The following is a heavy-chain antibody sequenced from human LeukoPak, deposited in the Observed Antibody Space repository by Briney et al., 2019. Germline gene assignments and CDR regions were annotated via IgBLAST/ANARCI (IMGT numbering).Heavy chain of an antibody. J-gene: IGHJ6*02. D-gene: IGHD3-16*01. V-gene: IGHV3-23*01. CDR3: ARNQQLGGHSYYYYGMDV. Sequence: GGSLRLSCIASGFTFRNYGMSWVRQAPGKGLEWVPGISGGGVTTYYADSVKGRFTISRDNSKNTLYLQMNSLRADDTAIYYCARNQQLGGHSYYYYGMDVWGQGTTVTVSS. CDR1: GFTFRNYG. CDR2: ISGGGVTT.